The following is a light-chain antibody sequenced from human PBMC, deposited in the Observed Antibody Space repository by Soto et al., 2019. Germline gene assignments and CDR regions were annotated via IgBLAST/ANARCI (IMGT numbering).Light chain of an antibody. Sequence: DIQMTQSPSTLSASVGDRVTITCRACQSISSRLAWYQQKPGKAPKFLVYDASNLESGVPSRFSGSGSGTEFSLTITSLQPEDFATYYCQQLFDSPITFGQGTRLEIK. V-gene: IGKV1-5*01. CDR2: DAS. CDR3: QQLFDSPIT. J-gene: IGKJ5*01. CDR1: QSISSR.